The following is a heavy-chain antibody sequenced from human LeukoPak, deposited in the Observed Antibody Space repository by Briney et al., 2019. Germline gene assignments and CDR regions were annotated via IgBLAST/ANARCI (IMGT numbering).Heavy chain of an antibody. V-gene: IGHV4-39*07. CDR2: IYYSGST. CDR3: ARGMYYFDY. J-gene: IGHJ4*02. Sequence: SSETLSLTCTVSGGSISSSSYYWGWIRQPPGKGLEWIGSIYYSGSTNYNPSLKSRVTISIDTPKNQFSLRLSSVTAADTAVYYCARGMYYFDYWGQGTLVTVSS. CDR1: GGSISSSSYY.